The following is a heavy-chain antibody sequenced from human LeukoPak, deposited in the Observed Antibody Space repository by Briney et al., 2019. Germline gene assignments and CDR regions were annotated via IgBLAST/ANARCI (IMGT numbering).Heavy chain of an antibody. Sequence: GGSLRLSCAASGFTLSTCGMHWDRQAPGKGLEWVAMISHDGNSKQYADFAKGRFTISRDNSKNTLYLEMNSLRTEDTAVYHCAKDLYDNDWYNYFDPWGQGALVTVSS. J-gene: IGHJ5*02. CDR3: AKDLYDNDWYNYFDP. D-gene: IGHD5-24*01. CDR1: GFTLSTCG. V-gene: IGHV3-30*18. CDR2: ISHDGNSK.